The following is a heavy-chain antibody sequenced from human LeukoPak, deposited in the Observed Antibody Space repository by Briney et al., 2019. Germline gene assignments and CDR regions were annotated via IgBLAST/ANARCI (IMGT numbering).Heavy chain of an antibody. D-gene: IGHD2-2*01. J-gene: IGHJ6*04. V-gene: IGHV3-11*06. CDR2: ISTSSTYT. CDR3: ARAQVVPAATYYYYSGMDV. CDR1: GFTFSDDY. Sequence: GGSLRVSCAASGFTFSDDYMNWTRLAPGKGLEWVSSISTSSTYTNYADSVRGRFTISRDNANSSLYLQMNSLRAEDTAVYYCARAQVVPAATYYYYSGMDVWGKGTTVTASS.